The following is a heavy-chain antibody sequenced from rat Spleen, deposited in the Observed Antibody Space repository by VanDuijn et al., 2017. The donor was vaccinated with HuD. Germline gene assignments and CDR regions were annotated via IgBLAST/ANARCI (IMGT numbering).Heavy chain of an antibody. Sequence: QVQLKESGPGLVQPSQTLSLTCTVSGLSLTSNGVSWIRQVPGKGLEWMGVIWSDGITDYNPAIKSRLSISRDTSKNQVFLKMHSLQTDDTGTYYCSRYNSGFDYWGQGVMVTVSS. D-gene: IGHD4-3*01. CDR1: GLSLTSNG. CDR3: SRYNSGFDY. CDR2: IWSDGIT. V-gene: IGHV2-1*01. J-gene: IGHJ2*01.